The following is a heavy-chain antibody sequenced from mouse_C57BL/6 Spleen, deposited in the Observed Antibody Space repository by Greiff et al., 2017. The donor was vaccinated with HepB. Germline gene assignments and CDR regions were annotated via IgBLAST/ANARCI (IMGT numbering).Heavy chain of an antibody. J-gene: IGHJ2*01. V-gene: IGHV5-17*01. D-gene: IGHD1-1*01. Sequence: EVMLVESGGGLVKPGGSLKLSCAASGFTFSDYGMHWVRQAPEKGLEWVAYISSGSSTIYYADTVKGRFTISRDNAKNTLFLQMTSLRSEDTAMYYCARGGHYYGSLDYWGQGTTLTVSS. CDR1: GFTFSDYG. CDR2: ISSGSSTI. CDR3: ARGGHYYGSLDY.